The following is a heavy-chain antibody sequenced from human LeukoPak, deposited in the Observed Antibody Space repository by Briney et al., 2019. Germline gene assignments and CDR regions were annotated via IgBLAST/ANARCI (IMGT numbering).Heavy chain of an antibody. CDR1: GASISSTTYY. CDR3: ARVEGYYDSSGYFGAFDP. J-gene: IGHJ5*02. Sequence: SETLSLTCTVSGASISSTTYYWGWIRQPPRKGLEWIASIYYSGSTYYNPSLKSRVTISVDTSKNQFSLKLSSVTAADTAVYYCARVEGYYDSSGYFGAFDPWGQGTLVTVSS. CDR2: IYYSGST. V-gene: IGHV4-39*07. D-gene: IGHD3-22*01.